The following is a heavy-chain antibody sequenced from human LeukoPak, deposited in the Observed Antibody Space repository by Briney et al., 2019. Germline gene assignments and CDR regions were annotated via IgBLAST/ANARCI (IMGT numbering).Heavy chain of an antibody. Sequence: SETLSLTCTVSGGFISSSSYYWGWIRQPPGKGLEWIGSIYYSGSTYYNPSLKSRVTISVDTSKNQFSLKLSSVTAADTAVYYCARLGDIVVVVAATSDAFDIWGQGTMVTVSS. J-gene: IGHJ3*02. CDR2: IYYSGST. CDR1: GGFISSSSYY. CDR3: ARLGDIVVVVAATSDAFDI. V-gene: IGHV4-39*01. D-gene: IGHD2-15*01.